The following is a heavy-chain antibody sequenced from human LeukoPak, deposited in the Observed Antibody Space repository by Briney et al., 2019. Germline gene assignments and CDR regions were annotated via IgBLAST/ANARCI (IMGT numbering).Heavy chain of an antibody. Sequence: QSGGSLRLSCAASGFTFSSYGMHWVRQAPGKGLEWVAVISYDASNKYYADSVKGRFTISRDNSKNTLYLQMNSLRAEDTAVYYCAKAADYGVTKGNDAFDIWGQGTMVTVSS. CDR3: AKAADYGVTKGNDAFDI. CDR2: ISYDASNK. J-gene: IGHJ3*02. D-gene: IGHD4-17*01. CDR1: GFTFSSYG. V-gene: IGHV3-30*18.